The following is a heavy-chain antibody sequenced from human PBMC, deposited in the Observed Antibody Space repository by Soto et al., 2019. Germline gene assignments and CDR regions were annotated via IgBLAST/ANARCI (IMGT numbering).Heavy chain of an antibody. Sequence: EVQLVESGGGLVKPGGSLRLSCAASGFIFSQYSMNWVRQAPGKGLEWVSSISSTGALMHYADSVKGRFTISRDDADNSLYLQMNSLRVEDTAVYYCARDRLARGIPVAGRIDYWGQGALVTVSS. CDR1: GFIFSQYS. CDR2: ISSTGALM. V-gene: IGHV3-21*02. CDR3: ARDRLARGIPVAGRIDY. J-gene: IGHJ4*02. D-gene: IGHD6-19*01.